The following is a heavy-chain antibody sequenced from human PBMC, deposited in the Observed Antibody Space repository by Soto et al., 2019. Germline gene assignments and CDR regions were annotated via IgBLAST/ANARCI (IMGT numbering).Heavy chain of an antibody. Sequence: QVQLVESGGGVVQPGRSLRLSCAASGFTFSNNAMDWVRQAPGKGLEWVAVISYDGSNKYIAESVKGRFTIYIDNSKNSRFLQMNSLRAEDTAVYYCARGTTTSAFSAMDVWGQGTTVTVSS. J-gene: IGHJ6*02. V-gene: IGHV3-30-3*01. CDR1: GFTFSNNA. CDR3: ARGTTTSAFSAMDV. D-gene: IGHD1-1*01. CDR2: ISYDGSNK.